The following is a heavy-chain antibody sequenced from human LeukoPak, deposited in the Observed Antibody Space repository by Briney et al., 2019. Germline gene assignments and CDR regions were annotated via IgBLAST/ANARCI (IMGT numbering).Heavy chain of an antibody. D-gene: IGHD2-15*01. CDR1: GGSISTYY. CDR2: IYSSGTT. CDR3: ARVLGSGYSEY. Sequence: SGTLSLTCTVSGGSISTYYWSWIRQPPGKELEWLGDIYSSGTTNYNPALQSRVPISVDTSKNQFSLQLSSVTAPDTAVYSCARVLGSGYSEYWGQGTLVTVSS. J-gene: IGHJ4*02. V-gene: IGHV4-59*01.